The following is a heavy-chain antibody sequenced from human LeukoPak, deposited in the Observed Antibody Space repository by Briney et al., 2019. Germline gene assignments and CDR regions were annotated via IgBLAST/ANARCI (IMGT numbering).Heavy chain of an antibody. J-gene: IGHJ4*02. Sequence: PSETLSLTCNVSGDPVSFSDWNWIRQFPGKGLEWIACLSYTGKADYNPSLTSRVTMSFGTSNNQFSLKLKSVTAADTAIYYCSRGYFEPFDYWGQGILVTVSP. V-gene: IGHV4-59*02. D-gene: IGHD2/OR15-2a*01. CDR2: LSYTGKA. CDR1: GDPVSFSD. CDR3: SRGYFEPFDY.